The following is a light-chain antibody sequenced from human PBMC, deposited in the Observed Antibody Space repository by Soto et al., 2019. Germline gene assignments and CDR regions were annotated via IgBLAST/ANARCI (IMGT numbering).Light chain of an antibody. J-gene: IGLJ2*01. Sequence: QSVLTQPPSVSAAPGQKVTISCSGSSSNIGNNYVSWYQQLPGTAPKLLIYDNNKRPSGIPDRFSGSKSGTSATLGITGLQTGDEADYYCGTWDSSLSGVVFGGGTKPPS. V-gene: IGLV1-51*01. CDR2: DNN. CDR3: GTWDSSLSGVV. CDR1: SSNIGNNY.